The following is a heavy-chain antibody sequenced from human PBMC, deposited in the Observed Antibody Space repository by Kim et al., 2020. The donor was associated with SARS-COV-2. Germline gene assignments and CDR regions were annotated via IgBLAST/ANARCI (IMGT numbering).Heavy chain of an antibody. CDR2: IIGSGTTI. V-gene: IGHV3-48*03. CDR3: ARGPNYSPFDY. J-gene: IGHJ4*02. D-gene: IGHD4-4*01. CDR1: GFTFSSYE. Sequence: GGSLRLSCAVSGFTFSSYEMNWVRQAPGKGLEWVSYIIGSGTTIYYADSVRGRFIISRDNDKNSLFLQMNSLRAEDTAVYYCARGPNYSPFDYWGQGILV.